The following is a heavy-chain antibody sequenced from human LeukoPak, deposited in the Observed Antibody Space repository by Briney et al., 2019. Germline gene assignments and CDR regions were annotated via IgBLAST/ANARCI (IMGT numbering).Heavy chain of an antibody. CDR3: ARGRRLRVEENWFDP. V-gene: IGHV3-33*01. D-gene: IGHD6-25*01. Sequence: SCKASGYTXTSYGMHWVRQDPGKGLEWVAVIWYDGSNKYYADSVKGRFTISRDNSKNTVYLQMNSLRVEDTAVYYCARGRRLRVEENWFDPWGQGTLVTVSS. J-gene: IGHJ5*02. CDR2: IWYDGSNK. CDR1: GYTXTSYG.